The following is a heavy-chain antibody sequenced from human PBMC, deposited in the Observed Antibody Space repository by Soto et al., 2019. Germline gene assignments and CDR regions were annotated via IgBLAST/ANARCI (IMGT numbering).Heavy chain of an antibody. CDR1: GGSISSSSYY. D-gene: IGHD3-22*01. V-gene: IGHV4-39*01. CDR2: IYYSGST. Sequence: QLQLQESGPGLVKPSETLSLTCTVSGGSISSSSYYWGCIRQPPGKGREWIGRIYYSGSTYYNPSLKSRATISVNTSKNQFSLKLSSVTAADTAVYYCARHRSVTMISYFDLWGRGTLVTVSS. J-gene: IGHJ2*01. CDR3: ARHRSVTMISYFDL.